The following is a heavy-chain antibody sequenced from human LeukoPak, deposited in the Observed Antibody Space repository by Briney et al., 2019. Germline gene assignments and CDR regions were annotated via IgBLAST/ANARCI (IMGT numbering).Heavy chain of an antibody. CDR1: GGSISSGGYY. CDR2: IYYSGTT. Sequence: SETLPLTCTVSGGSISSGGYYWTWIRQLPGKGLEWIGHIYYSGTTYYNPSLKSRVTISVDTSKNQFSLKLTSVTAADTAVYYCARDRGNDDFDIRGQGTMVTVSS. V-gene: IGHV4-31*03. J-gene: IGHJ3*02. D-gene: IGHD3-10*01. CDR3: ARDRGNDDFDI.